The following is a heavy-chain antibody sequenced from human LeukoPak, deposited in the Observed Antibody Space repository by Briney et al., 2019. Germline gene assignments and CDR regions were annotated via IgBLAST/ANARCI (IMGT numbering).Heavy chain of an antibody. CDR1: GYPFTSYA. CDR2: INTNTGNP. CDR3: ASGGDTAMVTLDY. J-gene: IGHJ4*02. V-gene: IGHV7-4-1*02. D-gene: IGHD5-18*01. Sequence: ASVEGSFKASGYPFTSYAMNLGRPAPGQGVEGMGWINTNTGNPTYAQGFTGRFVFSLDTSVSTAYLQISSLKAEDTAVYYCASGGDTAMVTLDYWGQGTLVTVSS.